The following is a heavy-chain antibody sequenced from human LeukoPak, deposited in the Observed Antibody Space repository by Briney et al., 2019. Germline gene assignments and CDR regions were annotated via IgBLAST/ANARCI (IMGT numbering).Heavy chain of an antibody. Sequence: ASVKVSCKVSGYTFTDYYMHWVQQAPGKGLEWMGLVDPEDGETIYAEKFQGRVTITADTSTDTAYMELSSLRSEDTAVYYCATDFHSGSYGNRYFDLWGRGTLVTVSS. CDR1: GYTFTDYY. J-gene: IGHJ2*01. CDR2: VDPEDGET. CDR3: ATDFHSGSYGNRYFDL. D-gene: IGHD1-26*01. V-gene: IGHV1-69-2*01.